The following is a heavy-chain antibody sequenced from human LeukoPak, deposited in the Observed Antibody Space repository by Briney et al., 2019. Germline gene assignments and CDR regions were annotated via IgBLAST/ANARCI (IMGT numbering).Heavy chain of an antibody. CDR2: IYYSGST. J-gene: IGHJ5*02. V-gene: IGHV4-59*01. D-gene: IGHD6-13*01. CDR3: ARGGSSWEKYNWFDP. CDR1: GGSISSYY. Sequence: SETLSLTCTVSGGSISSYYWSWVRQPPGKGLEWIGYIYYSGSTNYNTSLKSQVTISVDTSKNQFSLKLSSVTAADTAVYYCARGGSSWEKYNWFDPWGQGTLVTVSS.